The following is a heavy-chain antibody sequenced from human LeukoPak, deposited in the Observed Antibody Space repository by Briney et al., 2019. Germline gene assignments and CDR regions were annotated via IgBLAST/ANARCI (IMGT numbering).Heavy chain of an antibody. CDR1: GFTFSSYA. D-gene: IGHD6-13*01. Sequence: GGALRLSCSASGFTFSSYAMHWVRQDPGEGLEWVAVMSYDGSNKYYADSVKGRFTISRDNSKNTLYLHMNSLRAEDTAVYYCARGLSLSLTSRGIAAAAARSPLDYWGQGTLVTVSS. CDR3: ARGLSLSLTSRGIAAAAARSPLDY. CDR2: MSYDGSNK. J-gene: IGHJ4*02. V-gene: IGHV3-30-3*01.